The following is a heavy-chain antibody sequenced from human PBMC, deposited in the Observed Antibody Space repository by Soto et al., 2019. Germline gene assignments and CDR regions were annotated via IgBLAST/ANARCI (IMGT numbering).Heavy chain of an antibody. D-gene: IGHD6-19*01. J-gene: IGHJ4*02. V-gene: IGHV3-7*01. CDR2: IKQDGSEK. CDR1: GGSISRYY. Sequence: ETLSLTCTVSGGSISRYYWSWVRQAPGKGLEWVANIKQDGSEKYYVDSVKGRFTISRDNAKNSLYLQMNSLRAEDTAVYYCAREWSISVAAPGYWGQGTLVTVSS. CDR3: AREWSISVAAPGY.